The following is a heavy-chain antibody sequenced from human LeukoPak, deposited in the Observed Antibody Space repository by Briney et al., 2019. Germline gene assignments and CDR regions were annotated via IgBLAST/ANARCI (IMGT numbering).Heavy chain of an antibody. D-gene: IGHD6-13*01. J-gene: IGHJ4*02. V-gene: IGHV4-59*01. CDR3: ARVTGYMTEDFFDY. Sequence: SETLSLTCTVSGGSISSYYWSWIRQPPGKGLEWIGYIYYSGSTDYDPSLKSRVTISVDTSRNQFSLRLSSVTAADTAVYYCARVTGYMTEDFFDYWGQGTLVTVSS. CDR2: IYYSGST. CDR1: GGSISSYY.